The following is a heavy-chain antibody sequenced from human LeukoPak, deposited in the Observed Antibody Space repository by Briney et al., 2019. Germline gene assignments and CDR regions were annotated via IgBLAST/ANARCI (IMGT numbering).Heavy chain of an antibody. D-gene: IGHD1-1*01. Sequence: PAGSPRLSCAAPGFPFSSHWMSSVRQAPPHVPPRVANIKKDGSERYYVDCVKGRFTISRDDAKNSLYLHMNSLRAEDTAVYYCATGFFYYYYMDVWGKGTTVTISS. V-gene: IGHV3-7*01. CDR3: ATGFFYYYYMDV. CDR2: IKKDGSER. J-gene: IGHJ6*03. CDR1: GFPFSSHW.